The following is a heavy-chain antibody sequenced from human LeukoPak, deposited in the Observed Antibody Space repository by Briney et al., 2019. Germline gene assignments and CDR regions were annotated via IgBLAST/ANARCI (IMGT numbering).Heavy chain of an antibody. J-gene: IGHJ3*02. CDR3: ARVGAVAGIDAFDI. D-gene: IGHD6-19*01. Sequence: ASVKVSCKASGYTFTGYCMHWVRQAPGQGLEWMGWINPNSGGTNYAQKFQGRVTMTRDTSISTAYMELSRLRSDDTAVYYCARVGAVAGIDAFDIWGQGTMVTVSS. V-gene: IGHV1-2*02. CDR1: GYTFTGYC. CDR2: INPNSGGT.